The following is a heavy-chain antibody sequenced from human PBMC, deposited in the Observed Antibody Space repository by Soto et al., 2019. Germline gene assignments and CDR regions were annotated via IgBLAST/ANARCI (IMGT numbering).Heavy chain of an antibody. J-gene: IGHJ4*02. Sequence: QVQLQESGPGLVKPSETLSLTCTVSGGSVSSGSYYWSWIRQPPGKGLEWIGYIYYSGSTNYNPSLKSRVTISVDTSKNQFSLRVSSVTAADTAVYYCARGGGSGWYIDYWGQGALVIVSS. CDR2: IYYSGST. D-gene: IGHD6-13*01. CDR1: GGSVSSGSYY. CDR3: ARGGGSGWYIDY. V-gene: IGHV4-61*01.